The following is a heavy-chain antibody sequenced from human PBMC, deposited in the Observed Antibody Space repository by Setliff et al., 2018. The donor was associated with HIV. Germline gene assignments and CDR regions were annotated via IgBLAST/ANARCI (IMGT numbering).Heavy chain of an antibody. J-gene: IGHJ4*02. CDR3: ARYSPRGYTLTGPY. CDR1: GGSINSTSYY. V-gene: IGHV4-39*07. Sequence: SETLSLTCTVSGGSINSTSYYWSWIRQPPGKGLEWIGEVTHSGRTNYNPSLKSRVTISLDTSKNQFSLKLTSVTAADTAVYYCARYSPRGYTLTGPYWGQGTLVTVSS. D-gene: IGHD6-25*01. CDR2: VTHSGRT.